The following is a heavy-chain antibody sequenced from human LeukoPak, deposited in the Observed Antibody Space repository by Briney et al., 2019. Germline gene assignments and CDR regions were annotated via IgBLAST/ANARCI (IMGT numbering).Heavy chain of an antibody. J-gene: IGHJ4*02. V-gene: IGHV3-11*05. CDR1: GFTFSTYY. D-gene: IGHD2-2*03. CDR3: ARDGYQHYALVDY. Sequence: PGRSLRPSCAASGFTFSTYYMSWVRQAPGEGLEWVSHISGSGTFTNHADSVKGPFTISRDNAGNSLHLQMNSLRAEDSAMYYCARDGYQHYALVDYWGQGTLVTVSS. CDR2: ISGSGTFT.